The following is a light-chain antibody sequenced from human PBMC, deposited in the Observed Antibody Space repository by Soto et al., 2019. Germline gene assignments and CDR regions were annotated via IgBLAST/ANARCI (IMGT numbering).Light chain of an antibody. CDR3: QQYNNWPPET. J-gene: IGKJ1*01. Sequence: EIVLSQSPGALSLSRGERATLSCRASQSVSSYLAWYQQKPGQAPRLLIYDTSIRASGIPARFSGSGSGTEFTLTISSLQSEDFAVYYCQQYNNWPPETFGQGTKVDIK. CDR1: QSVSSY. CDR2: DTS. V-gene: IGKV3D-15*01.